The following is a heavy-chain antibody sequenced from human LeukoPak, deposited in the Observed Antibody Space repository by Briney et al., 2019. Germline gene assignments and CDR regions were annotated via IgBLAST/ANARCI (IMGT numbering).Heavy chain of an antibody. D-gene: IGHD6-19*01. Sequence: PGGSLRLSCAASGFTFSSYSMNWVRQVPGKGLEWVSSISSSSSYIYYADSVKGRFTISRDNAKNSLYLQMNSLRAEDTAVYYCARDTPGIAVAGTDYYYYMDVWGKGTTVTVSS. CDR1: GFTFSSYS. CDR3: ARDTPGIAVAGTDYYYYMDV. V-gene: IGHV3-21*01. J-gene: IGHJ6*03. CDR2: ISSSSSYI.